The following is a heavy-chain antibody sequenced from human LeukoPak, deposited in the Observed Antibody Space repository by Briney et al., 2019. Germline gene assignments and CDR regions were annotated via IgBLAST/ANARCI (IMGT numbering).Heavy chain of an antibody. D-gene: IGHD3-3*01. CDR3: ARHKYDFWSGYQGGRYYYYMDV. CDR2: IYTSGST. CDR1: GGSISSYY. V-gene: IGHV4-4*09. J-gene: IGHJ6*03. Sequence: SETLSLTCTVSGGSISSYYWSWIRQPPGKGLEWIGYIYTSGSTNYNPSLKSRVTISVDTSKNQFSLKLSSVTAADTAVYYRARHKYDFWSGYQGGRYYYYMDVWGKGTTVTVSS.